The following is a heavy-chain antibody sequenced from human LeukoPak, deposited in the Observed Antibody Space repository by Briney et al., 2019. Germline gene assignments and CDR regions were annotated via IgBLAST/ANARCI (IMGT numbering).Heavy chain of an antibody. CDR1: GYTFTGYY. Sequence: GASVKVSCKASGYTFTGYYMHWVRQAPGQGLGWMGWINPNSGGTNYAQKFQGRVTMTRDTSISTAYMELSRLRSDDTAVYYCARGVVRGVVASTLGFWGQGTLVTVSS. CDR2: INPNSGGT. D-gene: IGHD2-15*01. CDR3: ARGVVRGVVASTLGF. V-gene: IGHV1-2*02. J-gene: IGHJ4*02.